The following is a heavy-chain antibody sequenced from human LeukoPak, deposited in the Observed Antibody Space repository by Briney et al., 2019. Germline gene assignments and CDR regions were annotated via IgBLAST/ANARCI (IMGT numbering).Heavy chain of an antibody. CDR3: VKDGEYSSSWYDY. CDR1: GFTFSSYA. CDR2: ISSNGGST. Sequence: PGGSLRLSCSASGFTFSSYAMHWVRQAPGKGLEYVSAISSNGGSTYYADSVKGRFTISRDNSKNTLYLQMSSLRAEDTAVYYCVKDGEYSSSWYDYWGQGTLDTVSS. V-gene: IGHV3-64D*06. J-gene: IGHJ4*02. D-gene: IGHD6-13*01.